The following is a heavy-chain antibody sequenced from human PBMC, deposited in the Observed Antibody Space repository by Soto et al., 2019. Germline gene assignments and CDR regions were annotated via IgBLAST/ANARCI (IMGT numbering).Heavy chain of an antibody. CDR1: GFTFTSST. V-gene: IGHV1-58*02. Sequence: SVKVSCKASGFTFTSSTMQWVRQARGQRLEWIGWIVVGSGNTDYAQKFQERVTITRDMSTSTAYMELSSLRSEDTAIYYCAAVRYGGYYFDYWGQGTLVTGSS. CDR2: IVVGSGNT. D-gene: IGHD4-17*01. J-gene: IGHJ4*02. CDR3: AAVRYGGYYFDY.